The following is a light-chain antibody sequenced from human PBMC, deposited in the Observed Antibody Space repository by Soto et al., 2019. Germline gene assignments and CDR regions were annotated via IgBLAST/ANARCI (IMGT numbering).Light chain of an antibody. V-gene: IGKV3-20*01. J-gene: IGKJ4*01. CDR3: QQHGSSPLT. Sequence: EIVMTQSPGTLSLSPVESXTLXCRASQSVGTSYLAWYQQKPGQAPRLLIYAASSRATGIPDRFTGSGSGTDFALTISRLEPEDFAVYFCQQHGSSPLTFGGGTKVDIK. CDR1: QSVGTSY. CDR2: AAS.